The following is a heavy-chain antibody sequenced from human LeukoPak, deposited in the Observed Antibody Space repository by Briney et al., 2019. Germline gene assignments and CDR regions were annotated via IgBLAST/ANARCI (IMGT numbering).Heavy chain of an antibody. CDR2: ISSSSSYT. Sequence: GGSLRLSCAASGFTFSDYYMSWIRQAPGKGLEWVSYISSSSSYTNYADSVKGRFTISRDSAKNSLNLQMNSLRAEDTAVYYCARGGSYYFDYWGQGTLVTVSS. CDR1: GFTFSDYY. J-gene: IGHJ4*02. D-gene: IGHD1-26*01. V-gene: IGHV3-11*05. CDR3: ARGGSYYFDY.